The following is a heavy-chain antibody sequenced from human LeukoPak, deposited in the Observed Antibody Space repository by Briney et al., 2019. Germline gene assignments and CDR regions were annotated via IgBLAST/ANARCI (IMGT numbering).Heavy chain of an antibody. CDR3: ARDLTRSADY. J-gene: IGHJ4*02. Sequence: GGSLRLSCAASGFTVSSTYMSWVRQAPGKGLEWVSVIYSGGNIYYIDSVKGRFTISRDTSKNTLYLQMNSLRAEDTAVYYCARDLTRSADYWGQGTLVTVSS. CDR1: GFTVSSTY. CDR2: IYSGGNI. V-gene: IGHV3-53*01.